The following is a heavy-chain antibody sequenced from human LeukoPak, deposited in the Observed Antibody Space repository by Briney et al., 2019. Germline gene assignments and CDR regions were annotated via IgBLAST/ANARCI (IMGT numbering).Heavy chain of an antibody. J-gene: IGHJ4*02. D-gene: IGHD4-17*01. CDR1: GGSFSGYY. CDR3: ARGDDYGDYFDY. CDR2: INHSGST. Sequence: KPSGTLSLTCAVYGGSFSGYYWSWIRQPPGKGLEWIGEINHSGSTNYNPSLKSRVTISVDTSKNQFSLKLSSVTAADTAVYYCARGDDYGDYFDYWGQGTLVTVSS. V-gene: IGHV4-34*01.